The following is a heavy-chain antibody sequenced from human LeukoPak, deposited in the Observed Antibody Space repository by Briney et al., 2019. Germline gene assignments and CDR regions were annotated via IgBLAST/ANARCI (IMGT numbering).Heavy chain of an antibody. V-gene: IGHV1-18*01. CDR1: GYTFTSYG. CDR2: ISAYNGNT. CDR3: ARASVVVVAATPFGSYFDY. D-gene: IGHD2-15*01. J-gene: IGHJ4*02. Sequence: ASVKVSCKASGYTFTSYGISWVRQAPGQGLEWMGWISAYNGNTNYAQKLQGRVTMTTDTSTSTAYMELSSLRSEDTAVYYCARASVVVVAATPFGSYFDYWGQGTLVTVSS.